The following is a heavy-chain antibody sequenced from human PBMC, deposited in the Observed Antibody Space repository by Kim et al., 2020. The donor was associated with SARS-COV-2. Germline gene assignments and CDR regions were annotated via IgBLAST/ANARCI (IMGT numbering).Heavy chain of an antibody. Sequence: SETLSLTCTVSGGSISSGGYYWSWIRQHPGKGLEWIGYTYYSGTTYYNPSLKSRVTISVDTSKNQFSLKLSSVTAADTAVYYCARDLSSVGYFHPWGQGILVTVSS. V-gene: IGHV4-31*03. CDR1: GGSISSGGYY. CDR3: ARDLSSVGYFHP. J-gene: IGHJ1*01. CDR2: TYYSGTT.